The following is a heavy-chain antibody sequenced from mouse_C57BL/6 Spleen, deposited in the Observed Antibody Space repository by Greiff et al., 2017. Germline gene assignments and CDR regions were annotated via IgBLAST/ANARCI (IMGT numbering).Heavy chain of an antibody. CDR1: GYTFTSYW. V-gene: IGHV1-59*01. D-gene: IGHD1-1*01. CDR2: IDPSDSYT. Sequence: QVQLQQPGAELVRPGTSVKLSCKASGYTFTSYWMHWVKQRPGQGLEWIGVIDPSDSYTNYNQKFKGKATLTVDTSSSTAYMQLSSLTSEDAAVYYCAREITTGAMDYWGQGTSVTVSS. J-gene: IGHJ4*01. CDR3: AREITTGAMDY.